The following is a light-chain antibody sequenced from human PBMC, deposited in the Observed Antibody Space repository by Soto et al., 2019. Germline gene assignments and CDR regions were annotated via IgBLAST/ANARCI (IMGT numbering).Light chain of an antibody. Sequence: VLRQSPGTLSLSPGDRATLSCRASQSVSGTSLAWYLQKPGQAPRLLIYNAVSRAAGIPDRFSGSGSGTDFSLTITRLEPDAFAVYYCQLYGTSPLTFGQGTKVDIK. J-gene: IGKJ1*01. CDR1: QSVSGTS. V-gene: IGKV3-20*01. CDR2: NAV. CDR3: QLYGTSPLT.